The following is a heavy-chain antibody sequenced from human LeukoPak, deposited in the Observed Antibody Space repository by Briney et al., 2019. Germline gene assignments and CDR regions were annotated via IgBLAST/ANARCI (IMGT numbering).Heavy chain of an antibody. J-gene: IGHJ4*02. Sequence: ASVKVSCKASGYTFTGYYMHWVRQAPGQGLEWMGWINPNSGGTNYAQKFQGRVTMTRDTSISTAYMERSRLTSDDTAVYYCARWGGEMATYYFDYWGQGTLVTVSS. V-gene: IGHV1-2*02. CDR3: ARWGGEMATYYFDY. D-gene: IGHD5-24*01. CDR1: GYTFTGYY. CDR2: INPNSGGT.